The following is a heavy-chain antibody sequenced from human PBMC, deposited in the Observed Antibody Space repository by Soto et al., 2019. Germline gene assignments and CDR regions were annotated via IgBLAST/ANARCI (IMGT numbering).Heavy chain of an antibody. D-gene: IGHD1-7*01. J-gene: IGHJ3*02. CDR1: GFTFSGYD. CDR3: ARAENWNYGRGAFDI. Sequence: EVQLVESGGGLVQPGGSLRLSCAASGFTFSGYDMHWVRQATGKGLEWVSAIGTAGDTYYPGSVKGRFTISRENAKNSLYLQMNSLRAGDTAVYYCARAENWNYGRGAFDIWGQGTMVTVSS. CDR2: IGTAGDT. V-gene: IGHV3-13*01.